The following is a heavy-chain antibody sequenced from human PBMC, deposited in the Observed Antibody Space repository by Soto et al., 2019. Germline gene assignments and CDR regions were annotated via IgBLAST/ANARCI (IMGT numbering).Heavy chain of an antibody. D-gene: IGHD2-15*01. CDR2: IYPGDSDT. CDR1: GYSFPKYY. Sequence: GESLKISCKGSGYSFPKYYIGWVRQMPGKGLEWMGIIYPGDSDTRYSPSFQGQVTISADKSISTAYLQWSSLKASDTAMYYYARQPTKPLGYCSGGSCYYYGMDVWGQGTTVTVSS. J-gene: IGHJ6*02. CDR3: ARQPTKPLGYCSGGSCYYYGMDV. V-gene: IGHV5-51*01.